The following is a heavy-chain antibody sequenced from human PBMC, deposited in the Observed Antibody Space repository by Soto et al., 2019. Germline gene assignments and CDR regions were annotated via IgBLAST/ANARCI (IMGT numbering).Heavy chain of an antibody. CDR3: ARGGSCFDFWSGYYNGGGYYFDY. CDR1: GGSISSYY. J-gene: IGHJ4*02. CDR2: IYYSGST. D-gene: IGHD3-3*01. Sequence: PSETLSLTCTVSGGSISSYYWSWIRQPPGKGLEWIGYIYYSGSTNYNPSLKSRVTISVDTSKNQFSLKLSSVTAADTAVYYCARGGSCFDFWSGYYNGGGYYFDYWGQGTLVTVS. V-gene: IGHV4-59*01.